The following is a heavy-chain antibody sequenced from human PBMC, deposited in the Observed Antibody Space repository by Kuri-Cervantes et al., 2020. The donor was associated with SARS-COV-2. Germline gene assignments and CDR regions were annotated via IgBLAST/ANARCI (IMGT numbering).Heavy chain of an antibody. CDR3: VKDVAFAGTTFDP. Sequence: GESLKISCAASGFTFSSYGMHWVRQAPGKGLEWVAVIWYDGSNKYYADSVKGRFTISRDNSKNTLYLQMSSLRAEDTAVYYCVKDVAFAGTTFDPWGQGTLVTVSS. J-gene: IGHJ5*02. V-gene: IGHV3-30*02. CDR1: GFTFSSYG. D-gene: IGHD1-7*01. CDR2: IWYDGSNK.